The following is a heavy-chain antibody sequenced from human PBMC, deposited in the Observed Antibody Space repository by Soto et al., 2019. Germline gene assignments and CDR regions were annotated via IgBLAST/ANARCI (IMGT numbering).Heavy chain of an antibody. D-gene: IGHD5-18*01. CDR1: GFTVSSNY. V-gene: IGHV3-66*01. CDR3: ARDGAIQLWPDYFDY. CDR2: IYSGGST. Sequence: EVQLVESGGGLVQPGGSLRLSCAASGFTVSSNYMSWVRQAPGKGLEWVSVIYSGGSTYYADSVKGRFTISRDNSKNTLYLQMNSLRAEDTAVYYCARDGAIQLWPDYFDYWGQGTLVTVSS. J-gene: IGHJ4*02.